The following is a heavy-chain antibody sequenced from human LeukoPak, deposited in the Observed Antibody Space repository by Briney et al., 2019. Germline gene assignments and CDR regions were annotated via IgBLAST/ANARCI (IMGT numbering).Heavy chain of an antibody. CDR1: GFTVSSNY. V-gene: IGHV3-53*05. D-gene: IGHD6-19*01. J-gene: IGHJ5*02. Sequence: GGSLRLSCAASGFTVSSNYMSWVRQAPGKGLEWVSIIYSGGSTNYADSVKGRFTISRDNAKNSLYLQMNSLRAEDTALYYCAKASSGYSSPNWFDPWGQGTLVTVSS. CDR3: AKASSGYSSPNWFDP. CDR2: IYSGGST.